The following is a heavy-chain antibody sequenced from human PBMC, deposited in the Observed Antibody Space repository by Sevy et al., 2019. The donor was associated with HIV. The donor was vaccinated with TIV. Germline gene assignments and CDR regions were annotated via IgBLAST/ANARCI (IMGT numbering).Heavy chain of an antibody. D-gene: IGHD6-19*01. CDR3: ASRYSSGWYPDY. J-gene: IGHJ4*02. CDR2: ISSSSSYI. Sequence: GGSLRLSCAASGFTFSSYSMNWVRQAPGKGLEWVSSISSSSSYIYYADSVKGRFTISSDNAKNSLYLQMNSLRAEDTAVYYCASRYSSGWYPDYWGQGTLVTVSS. CDR1: GFTFSSYS. V-gene: IGHV3-21*01.